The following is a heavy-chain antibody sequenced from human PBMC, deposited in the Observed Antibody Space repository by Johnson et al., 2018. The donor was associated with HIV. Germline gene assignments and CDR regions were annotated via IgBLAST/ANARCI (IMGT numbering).Heavy chain of an antibody. V-gene: IGHV3-66*01. Sequence: VQLVESGGGLVQPGGSLRLSCAASGFTVSSNYMSWVRQAPGKGLEWVSVIYTGGSTYYPDSVKGRFTISRDNSKNTLYLQMNSLRADDTAWYYCARAKGCSGYLGALDIWGQGTMVTVSS. J-gene: IGHJ3*02. D-gene: IGHD3-22*01. CDR2: IYTGGST. CDR1: GFTVSSNY. CDR3: ARAKGCSGYLGALDI.